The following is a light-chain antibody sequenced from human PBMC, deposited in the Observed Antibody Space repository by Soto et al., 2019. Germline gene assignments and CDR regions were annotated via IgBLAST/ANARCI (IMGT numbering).Light chain of an antibody. J-gene: IGKJ2*01. V-gene: IGKV1-39*01. CDR3: QQSYNTRYT. CDR2: SAS. CDR1: RSVSTY. Sequence: DIQMTQSPFSLSASVGDRVTITCRSSRSVSTYLHWYQQKPVKAPKLLIYSASILQSGVPSRFSGSGSGTDFTLAISGLQDEDFATYYCQQSYNTRYTFGQGTKLEMK.